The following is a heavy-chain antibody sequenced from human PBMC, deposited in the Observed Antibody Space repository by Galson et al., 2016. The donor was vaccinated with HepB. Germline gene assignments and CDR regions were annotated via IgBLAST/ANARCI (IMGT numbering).Heavy chain of an antibody. CDR2: INPSDGSP. V-gene: IGHV1-46*01. CDR1: GYTFATHV. D-gene: IGHD6-13*01. J-gene: IGHJ6*02. Sequence: SVKVSCKASGYTFATHVMHWVRQAPGQGLEWMGIINPSDGSPTYAQKFQGRVTITADESTSTAYMELSSLRSEDTAVYYCARDPGVAAAGHYNGLDVWGQGTTVTVSS. CDR3: ARDPGVAAAGHYNGLDV.